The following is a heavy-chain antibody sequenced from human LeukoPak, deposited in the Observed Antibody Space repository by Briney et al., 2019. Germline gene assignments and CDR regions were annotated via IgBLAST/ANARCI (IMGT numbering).Heavy chain of an antibody. J-gene: IGHJ4*02. Sequence: GGSLRLSCVGFGFTFGDNGIHWVRQAPGKGLEWLAVIWYDGSREYYADSVKGRFTISRENSKNTAYLQMNSLRAEDTAVYYCARFYGDDSPGYFDYWGQGTLVSVSS. CDR2: IWYDGSRE. CDR3: ARFYGDDSPGYFDY. V-gene: IGHV3-33*01. D-gene: IGHD4-23*01. CDR1: GFTFGDNG.